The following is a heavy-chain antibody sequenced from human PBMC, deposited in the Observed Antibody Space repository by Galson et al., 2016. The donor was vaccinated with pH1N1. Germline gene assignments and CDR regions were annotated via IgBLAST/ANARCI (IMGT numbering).Heavy chain of an antibody. CDR3: ARDSEYCGHEGFH. D-gene: IGHD5-12*01. Sequence: SLRLSCAASGFTFTSYAMHWVRQAPGKGLEWVAVILYDGTNEYYADSVKGRFTISRDKTQSTVYLQMTSLRTEDTAVYYCARDSEYCGHEGFHWAQGTLVIVSS. V-gene: IGHV3-30*04. CDR2: ILYDGTNE. J-gene: IGHJ4*02. CDR1: GFTFTSYA.